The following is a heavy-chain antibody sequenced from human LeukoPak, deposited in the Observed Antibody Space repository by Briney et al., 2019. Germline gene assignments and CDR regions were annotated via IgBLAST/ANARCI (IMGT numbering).Heavy chain of an antibody. CDR2: IYYSGST. CDR1: LGSISSSSYY. Sequence: PSETLSLTCTVSLGSISSSSYYWGWIRQPPGRGLEWIGSIYYSGSTYYNPSLKSRVTISVDTSKNQFSLKLSSVAAADTAVYYCARRLAGTEDYWGQGTLVTVSS. D-gene: IGHD6-13*01. V-gene: IGHV4-39*01. CDR3: ARRLAGTEDY. J-gene: IGHJ4*02.